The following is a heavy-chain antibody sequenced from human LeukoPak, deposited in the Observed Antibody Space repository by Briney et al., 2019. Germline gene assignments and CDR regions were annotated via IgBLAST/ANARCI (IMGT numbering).Heavy chain of an antibody. CDR2: ISSSGSTI. D-gene: IGHD5/OR15-5a*01. CDR3: AREREYSVYDRPYYYYGMDV. V-gene: IGHV3-11*01. CDR1: GFTFSDYY. J-gene: IGHJ6*02. Sequence: GGSLRLSCAASGFTFSDYYMSWIRQAPGKGLEWVSYISSSGSTIYYADSVKGRFTISRDNAKNSLYLQMNSLRAEDTAVYYCAREREYSVYDRPYYYYGMDVWGQGTTVTVSS.